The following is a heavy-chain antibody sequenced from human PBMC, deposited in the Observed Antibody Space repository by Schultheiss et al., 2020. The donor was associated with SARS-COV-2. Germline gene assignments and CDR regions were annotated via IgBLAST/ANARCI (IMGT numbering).Heavy chain of an antibody. CDR2: ISGSGGST. V-gene: IGHV3-23*01. CDR3: VKDEDYYDGTY. Sequence: GGSLRLSCAASGFTFSSYAMSWVRQAPGKGLEWVSAISGSGGSTYYADSVKGRFTISRDNSKNTLYLQMSSLRAEDTAVYYCVKDEDYYDGTYWGQGTLVTVSS. D-gene: IGHD3-22*01. CDR1: GFTFSSYA. J-gene: IGHJ4*02.